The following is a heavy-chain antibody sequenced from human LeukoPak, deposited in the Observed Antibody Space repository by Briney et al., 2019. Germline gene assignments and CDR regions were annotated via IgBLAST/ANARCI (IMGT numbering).Heavy chain of an antibody. CDR1: GGTFNSFA. CDR3: ARDLGKQWLPLGVDY. J-gene: IGHJ4*02. V-gene: IGHV1-69*13. Sequence: ASVKVSCKASGGTFNSFAISWVRQAPGQGLEWMGGIIPVFGTAIYAQKFQGRVTITADESTSTAYMELSTLRSEDTAVYYCARDLGKQWLPLGVDYWGQGTLVTVSS. CDR2: IIPVFGTA. D-gene: IGHD6-19*01.